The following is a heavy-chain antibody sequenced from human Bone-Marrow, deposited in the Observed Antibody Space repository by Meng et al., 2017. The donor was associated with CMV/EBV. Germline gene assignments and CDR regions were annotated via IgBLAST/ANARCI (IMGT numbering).Heavy chain of an antibody. CDR2: IYSGGTT. CDR1: GFTVSSIY. J-gene: IGHJ1*01. V-gene: IGHV3-53*01. Sequence: GESLKISCAASGFTVSSIYMNWVRQAPGKGLEWVSIIYSGGTTYYADSVKGRFTISRDNSKNSLYVQMNSLRAEDTAVYYCAKGGPAAPDPRYFQHWGQGTLVTVSS. D-gene: IGHD2-2*01. CDR3: AKGGPAAPDPRYFQH.